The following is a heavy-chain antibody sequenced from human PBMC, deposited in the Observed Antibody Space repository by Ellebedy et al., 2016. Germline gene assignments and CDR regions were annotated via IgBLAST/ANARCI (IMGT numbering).Heavy chain of an antibody. CDR2: VYYSGST. D-gene: IGHD4-17*01. CDR1: GGSINNYY. V-gene: IGHV4-59*01. J-gene: IGHJ5*01. CDR3: ARGGTTRFDS. Sequence: SETLSLXXTVSGGSINNYYWSWIRQPPGKRLEWIGYVYYSGSTNYNPSFKSRVIISVDTSENQFSLKLSSVTAADTAVYYCARGGTTRFDSWGQGTMVTVSS.